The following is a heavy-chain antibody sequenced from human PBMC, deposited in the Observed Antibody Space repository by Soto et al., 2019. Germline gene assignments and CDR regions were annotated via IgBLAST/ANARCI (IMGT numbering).Heavy chain of an antibody. J-gene: IGHJ4*02. V-gene: IGHV1-8*01. CDR3: ARLGFVGEGDF. CDR1: GYTFTSYD. Sequence: ASVKVSCKAFGYTFTSYDIYWVRQATGQGLEWMGWMNPNTGNSAYAQKFQGRVTVTSDTSISTVHMELSSLRAEDTAIYYCARLGFVGEGDFWGQGILVTVSS. CDR2: MNPNTGNS. D-gene: IGHD3-16*01.